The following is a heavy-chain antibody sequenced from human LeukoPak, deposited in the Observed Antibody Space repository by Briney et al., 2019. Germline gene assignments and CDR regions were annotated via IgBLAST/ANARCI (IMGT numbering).Heavy chain of an antibody. V-gene: IGHV5-10-1*01. CDR3: ARNNPRGYWYFDL. CDR2: IDPSDSYT. Sequence: GESLKISCKGSGYSFTSYRISWVRQMPGKGLEWMGRIDPSDSYTNYSPSFQGHVTISADKSISTAYPQWSSLKASDTAMYYCARNNPRGYWYFDLWGRGTLVTVSS. CDR1: GYSFTSYR. D-gene: IGHD1/OR15-1a*01. J-gene: IGHJ2*01.